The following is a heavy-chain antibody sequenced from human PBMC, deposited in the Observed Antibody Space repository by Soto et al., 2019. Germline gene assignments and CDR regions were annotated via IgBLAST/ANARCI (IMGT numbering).Heavy chain of an antibody. CDR1: GFTFSNFA. CDR2: ISSSGSTI. J-gene: IGHJ6*03. Sequence: PGGSLRLSCAASGFTFSNFAMSWIRQAPGKGLEWVSYISSSGSTIYYADSVKGRFTISRDNAKNSLYLQMNSLRAEDTAVYYCARGRYCSGGSCIYYYYYMDVWGKGTTVTVSS. CDR3: ARGRYCSGGSCIYYYYYMDV. V-gene: IGHV3-11*01. D-gene: IGHD2-15*01.